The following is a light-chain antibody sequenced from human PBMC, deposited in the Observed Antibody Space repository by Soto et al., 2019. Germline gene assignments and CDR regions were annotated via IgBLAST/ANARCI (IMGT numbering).Light chain of an antibody. J-gene: IGKJ1*01. V-gene: IGKV1-5*03. CDR3: QQYNSYRT. CDR2: KAS. Sequence: DIQMTQSPSTLSASVGDRLTMTCRASQSISSWLAWYQQKPGKAPKLLIYKASSLESGVPSRFSGSGSGTEFTLTISSLQPDDFATYYCQQYNSYRTFGQGTKVDIK. CDR1: QSISSW.